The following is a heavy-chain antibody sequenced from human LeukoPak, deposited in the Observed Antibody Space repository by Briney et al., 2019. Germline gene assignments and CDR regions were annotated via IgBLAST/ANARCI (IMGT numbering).Heavy chain of an antibody. CDR2: ISAYNGNT. J-gene: IGHJ3*02. D-gene: IGHD2-2*01. Sequence: ASVKVSCKASGYTFTSYGISWVRQAPGQGFEWMGWISAYNGNTNYAQKLQGRVTMTTVTSTSTAYMELRSLRSDDTAVYYCARWGKYQLPFDIWGQGTMVTVSS. CDR3: ARWGKYQLPFDI. CDR1: GYTFTSYG. V-gene: IGHV1-18*01.